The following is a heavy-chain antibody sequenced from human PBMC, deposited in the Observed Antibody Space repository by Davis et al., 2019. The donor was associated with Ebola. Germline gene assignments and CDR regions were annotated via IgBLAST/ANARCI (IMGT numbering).Heavy chain of an antibody. V-gene: IGHV1-46*03. CDR3: TTPGGQDSGYDVFDI. Sequence: ASVKVSCKTSGYNFASYGISWMRQAPGQGLEWMGMINPNDGRTIYAQKFQGRVTVTRDTSTTTVYMDLSSLRSEDTALYYCTTPGGQDSGYDVFDIWGQGTMVTVSS. D-gene: IGHD5-12*01. J-gene: IGHJ3*02. CDR2: INPNDGRT. CDR1: GYNFASYG.